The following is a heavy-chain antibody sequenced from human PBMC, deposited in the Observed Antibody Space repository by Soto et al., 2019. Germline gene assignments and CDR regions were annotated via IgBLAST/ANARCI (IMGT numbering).Heavy chain of an antibody. J-gene: IGHJ5*02. CDR2: ISAYNGNT. Sequence: QVQLVQSGAEVKKPGASVKVSCKTSGYTFTTYGISWVRQAPGQGLEWMGWISAYNGNTNYAQKLQGRVTMTTDTSTRTAYMELRSLRSDDTAVYYCAKTPHYYSSGYYSWFDPWGQGTLGTVSS. CDR1: GYTFTTYG. CDR3: AKTPHYYSSGYYSWFDP. D-gene: IGHD3-22*01. V-gene: IGHV1-18*01.